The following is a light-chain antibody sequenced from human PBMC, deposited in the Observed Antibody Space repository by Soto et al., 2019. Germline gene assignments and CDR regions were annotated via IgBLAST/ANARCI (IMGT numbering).Light chain of an antibody. CDR1: QSVSSY. V-gene: IGKV3-11*01. CDR3: QRRSNSPLT. Sequence: EIVLTQSPATMSLSPGERATLSCRASQSVSSYLDWYQQKPGQAPRILIYDASNRATGIPARVSGSGSATVFTLTSSNLEPENFAVYYGQRRSNSPLTFGGGTKVEIK. J-gene: IGKJ4*01. CDR2: DAS.